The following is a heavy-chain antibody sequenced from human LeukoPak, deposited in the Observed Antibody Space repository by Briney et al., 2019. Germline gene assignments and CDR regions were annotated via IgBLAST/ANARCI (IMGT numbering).Heavy chain of an antibody. D-gene: IGHD2-2*02. V-gene: IGHV4-39*01. J-gene: IGHJ6*03. CDR1: GGSISSSSYY. CDR2: IYYSGST. CDR3: ARCSLYCSSTSCYSYYYYYMDV. Sequence: SSETLSLTCTVSGGSISSSSYYWGWIRQPPGKGLEWIGSIYYSGSTYYNPSLKSRVTISVDTSKNQFSLKLSSVTAADTAVYYCARCSLYCSSTSCYSYYYYYMDVWGKGTTVTVSS.